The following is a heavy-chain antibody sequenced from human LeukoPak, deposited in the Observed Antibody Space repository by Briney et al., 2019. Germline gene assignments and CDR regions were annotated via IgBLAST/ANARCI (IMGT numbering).Heavy chain of an antibody. CDR1: GFTFSSYS. V-gene: IGHV3-49*04. CDR2: IRSKAYGGTT. D-gene: IGHD2-21*01. Sequence: GGSLRLSCAASGFTFSSYSMNWVRQAPGKGLEWVGFIRSKAYGGTTEYAASVKGRFTISRDDSKSIAYLQMNSLKTEDTAVYYCTNGVSQHWGQGTLVTVSS. J-gene: IGHJ1*01. CDR3: TNGVSQH.